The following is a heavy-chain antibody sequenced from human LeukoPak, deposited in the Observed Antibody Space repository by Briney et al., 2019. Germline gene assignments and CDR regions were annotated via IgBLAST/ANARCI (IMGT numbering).Heavy chain of an antibody. CDR2: INHSGSP. V-gene: IGHV4-34*01. CDR3: ARGATTTVVTPYSLFFDY. CDR1: GGSFSGYY. J-gene: IGHJ4*02. Sequence: SETLSLTCAVYGGSFSGYYWSWIRQPPGKGLEWIGEINHSGSPNYNPPLKSRVTISVDTSKNQFSLKLSSVTAADTAVYYCARGATTTVVTPYSLFFDYWGQGTLVTVSS. D-gene: IGHD4-23*01.